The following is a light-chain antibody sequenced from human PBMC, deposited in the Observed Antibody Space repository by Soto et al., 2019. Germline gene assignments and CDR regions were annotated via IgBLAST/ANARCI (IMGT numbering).Light chain of an antibody. J-gene: IGLJ1*01. CDR1: SSNIGINY. CDR2: DNN. CDR3: GTWDSSLSGGV. V-gene: IGLV1-51*01. Sequence: QSVLTQPPLVSAAPGQKVTISCSGSSSNIGINYVSWYQHLPGSAPRLLIYDNNKRPSGIPDRFSGSKSGTSATLGITGLQTGDEADYYCGTWDSSLSGGVFGAGTKVTVL.